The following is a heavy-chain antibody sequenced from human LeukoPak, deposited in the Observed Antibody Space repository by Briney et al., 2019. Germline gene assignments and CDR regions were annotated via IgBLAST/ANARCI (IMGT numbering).Heavy chain of an antibody. Sequence: GGSLRLSCAASGFTFSSYAMSWVRQAPGKGLEWVSAISGSGGSTYYADSVKGRFTISRDNSKNTLYLQMNSLRAEDTAVYYCAKDPPLYLDYDFWSGPAPWGQGTLVTVSS. CDR2: ISGSGGST. D-gene: IGHD3-3*01. J-gene: IGHJ5*02. CDR3: AKDPPLYLDYDFWSGPAP. V-gene: IGHV3-23*01. CDR1: GFTFSSYA.